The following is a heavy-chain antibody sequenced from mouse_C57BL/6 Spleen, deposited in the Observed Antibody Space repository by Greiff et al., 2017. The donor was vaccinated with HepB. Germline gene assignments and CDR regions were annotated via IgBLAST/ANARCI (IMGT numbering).Heavy chain of an antibody. Sequence: VQLQQSGPELVKPGASVKISCKASGYSFTGYYMNWVKQSPEKSLEWIGEINPSTGGTTYNQKFKAKATLTVDKSSSTAYMQLKSLTSEDSAVYYCARGGMVTTGFDYWGQGTTLTVSS. V-gene: IGHV1-42*01. D-gene: IGHD2-2*01. CDR1: GYSFTGYY. J-gene: IGHJ2*01. CDR3: ARGGMVTTGFDY. CDR2: INPSTGGT.